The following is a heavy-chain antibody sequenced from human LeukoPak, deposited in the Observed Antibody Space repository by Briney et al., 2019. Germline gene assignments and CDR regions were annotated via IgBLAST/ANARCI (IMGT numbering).Heavy chain of an antibody. D-gene: IGHD1-14*01. J-gene: IGHJ4*02. Sequence: SQTLSLTRTVSGGSISRGDDYWNWIRQPPGKGLEWIGYIYYSGTTYYNPSLKSRVSISVDTSKNQFSLKLTSVTAADTAVYYCARGLTGIYYWGQGTLVTVSS. CDR2: IYYSGTT. V-gene: IGHV4-30-4*01. CDR3: ARGLTGIYY. CDR1: GGSISRGDDY.